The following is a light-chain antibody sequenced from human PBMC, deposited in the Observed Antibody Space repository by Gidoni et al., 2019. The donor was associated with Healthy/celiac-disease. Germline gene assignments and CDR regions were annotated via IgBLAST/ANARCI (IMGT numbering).Light chain of an antibody. Sequence: IVLTQSPGTLSLSPGERATLSCRASQSVSSSYLAWYQLKPGPAPRLLIYDASSRATGIPDRFSGSGSGTDFTLTISRLEPEDFAVYYCQQYGSSPETFGQGTKVEIK. V-gene: IGKV3-20*01. CDR2: DAS. CDR1: QSVSSSY. CDR3: QQYGSSPET. J-gene: IGKJ1*01.